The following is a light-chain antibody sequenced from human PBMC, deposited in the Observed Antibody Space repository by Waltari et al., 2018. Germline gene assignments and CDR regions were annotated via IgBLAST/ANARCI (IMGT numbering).Light chain of an antibody. CDR2: DDG. CDR3: QVWDSGTNHYV. V-gene: IGLV3-21*02. J-gene: IGLJ1*01. CDR1: KIGSKN. Sequence: SYELTQPPSVSVAPGQTARITCEGDKIGSKNVHWYQHKPGQAPVLVVYDDGDRPPGSPERFSGSNSGNPAALTISRVEAGDEAEYYCQVWDSGTNHYVFGTVTKVTVL.